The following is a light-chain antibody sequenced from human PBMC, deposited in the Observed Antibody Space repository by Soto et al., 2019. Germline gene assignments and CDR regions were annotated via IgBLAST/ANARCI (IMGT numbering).Light chain of an antibody. CDR2: DAS. CDR3: QQRSNWPPT. J-gene: IGKJ1*01. Sequence: EIVLTQSPATLSLSPGERATLSCRASQSVSSYLAWYQQNPGQAPRLLIYDASNRATGIAARFSGSGSGTDFTLTSSSLEPEDFAVYYCQQRSNWPPTFGQGTKVEIK. CDR1: QSVSSY. V-gene: IGKV3-11*01.